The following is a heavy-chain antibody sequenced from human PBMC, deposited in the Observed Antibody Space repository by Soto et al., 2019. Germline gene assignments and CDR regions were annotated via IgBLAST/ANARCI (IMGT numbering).Heavy chain of an antibody. Sequence: GGSLRLSCAASGFTFDDYAMHWVRQAPGKGLEWVSGISWNSGSIGYADSVKGRFTISRDNAKKSLYLQMNSLRAEDTALYYCAKDMGGSGSPDYYYYGIDVWGQGTTVTVSS. CDR2: ISWNSGSI. D-gene: IGHD3-10*01. CDR3: AKDMGGSGSPDYYYYGIDV. CDR1: GFTFDDYA. V-gene: IGHV3-9*01. J-gene: IGHJ6*02.